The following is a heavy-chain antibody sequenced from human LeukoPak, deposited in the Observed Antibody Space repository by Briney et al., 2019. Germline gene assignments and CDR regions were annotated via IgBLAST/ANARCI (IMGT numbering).Heavy chain of an antibody. V-gene: IGHV3-23*01. J-gene: IGHJ6*03. D-gene: IGHD3-22*01. CDR2: ISGSGGST. Sequence: GGSLRLSCAASGFTFSSYAMSCFRQAPGKGLEWVSAISGSGGSTYYADSVKGRFTISRDNSKNTLYLQMNSLRAEDTAVYYCAKDDYYDSSGYRPGYYYMDVWGKGTTVTVSS. CDR3: AKDDYYDSSGYRPGYYYMDV. CDR1: GFTFSSYA.